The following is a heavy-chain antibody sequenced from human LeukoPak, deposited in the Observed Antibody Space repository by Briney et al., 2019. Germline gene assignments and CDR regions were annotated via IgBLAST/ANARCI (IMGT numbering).Heavy chain of an antibody. Sequence: WASVTVSCKASGYIFTTHYMHWVRQAPGQGREWMGIINPSGGSATYAQKFQGRVTVTRDTSTNTVYIQLSSLRSEDTAVYYCAREPHGDYTVNWFDPWGQGTLVTVSS. CDR1: GYIFTTHY. D-gene: IGHD4-17*01. V-gene: IGHV1-46*01. CDR2: INPSGGSA. CDR3: AREPHGDYTVNWFDP. J-gene: IGHJ5*02.